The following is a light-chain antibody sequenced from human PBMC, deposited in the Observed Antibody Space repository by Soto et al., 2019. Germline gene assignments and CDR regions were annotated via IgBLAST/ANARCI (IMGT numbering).Light chain of an antibody. J-gene: IGKJ5*01. Sequence: EVVMTQSPATVSVSPGERVTLSCRASQSVTSHLAWYQQRPGQAPRLLIYAVSTRATGIPDRFSGSGSGTEFTLTISSLQSEDFAVYYCQQYNNWPPITFGQGTRLEIK. CDR2: AVS. CDR1: QSVTSH. CDR3: QQYNNWPPIT. V-gene: IGKV3-15*01.